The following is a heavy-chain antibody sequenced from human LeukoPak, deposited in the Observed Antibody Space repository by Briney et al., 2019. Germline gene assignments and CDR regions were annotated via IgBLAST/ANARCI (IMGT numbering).Heavy chain of an antibody. CDR3: ARAGENYDSLTGASNSYYGMDV. CDR1: GFTSSSYG. Sequence: GRSLRLSRAPSGFTSSSYGMHWVRPAPRKGLEWVAAISYDGSNKYYADSVKGRFTISRDNSKNTLYLQMNTLRAEDTAVYDCARAGENYDSLTGASNSYYGMDVWGKGTTVTVSS. D-gene: IGHD3-9*01. V-gene: IGHV3-30*03. CDR2: ISYDGSNK. J-gene: IGHJ6*04.